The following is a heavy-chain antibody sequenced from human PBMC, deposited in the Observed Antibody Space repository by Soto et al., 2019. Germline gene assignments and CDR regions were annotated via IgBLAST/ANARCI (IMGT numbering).Heavy chain of an antibody. Sequence: EVQLLESGGGLVQPGVSLRLSCAASGFTFSSYAMTWVRQAPGKGLEWVSSISGSGDYTYFAASVKGRFTISRDNSKDTLYLQTSSLRAEDTAIYYCAKDSSSHPQGWFDPWGQGTLVTVSS. CDR1: GFTFSSYA. CDR3: AKDSSSHPQGWFDP. CDR2: ISGSGDYT. D-gene: IGHD2-15*01. J-gene: IGHJ5*02. V-gene: IGHV3-23*01.